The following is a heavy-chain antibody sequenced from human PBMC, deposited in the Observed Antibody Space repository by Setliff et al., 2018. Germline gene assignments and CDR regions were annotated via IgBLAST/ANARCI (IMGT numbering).Heavy chain of an antibody. V-gene: IGHV3-21*01. D-gene: IGHD1-26*01. CDR3: ARGDSGSPFDY. CDR1: GFTFSIYS. J-gene: IGHJ4*02. CDR2: IRSSSSYI. Sequence: GGSLRLSCAASGFTFSIYSMNWVRQAPGKGLEWVSSIRSSSSYIYYADSVKGRFTISRDNAKNSLYLQMNSLRAEDTAVYYCARGDSGSPFDYWGQGTLVTVSS.